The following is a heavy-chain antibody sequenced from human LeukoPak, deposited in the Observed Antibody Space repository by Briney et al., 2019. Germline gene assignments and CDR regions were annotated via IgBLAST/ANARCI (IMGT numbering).Heavy chain of an antibody. Sequence: GGSLRLSCAASGFTFSSYGMHWVRQAPGKGLEWVAVISYDGSNKYYADSVKGRFTISRDNSKNTLYLQMNSLRAEDTAVYYCAKTAEERRYFDWLFQGKGDGFDYWGQGTLVTVSS. V-gene: IGHV3-30*18. CDR2: ISYDGSNK. J-gene: IGHJ4*02. D-gene: IGHD3-9*01. CDR1: GFTFSSYG. CDR3: AKTAEERRYFDWLFQGKGDGFDY.